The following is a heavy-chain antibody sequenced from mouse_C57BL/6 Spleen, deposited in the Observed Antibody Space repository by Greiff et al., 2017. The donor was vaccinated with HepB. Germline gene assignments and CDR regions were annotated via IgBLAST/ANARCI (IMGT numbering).Heavy chain of an antibody. V-gene: IGHV3-6*01. D-gene: IGHD1-1*01. J-gene: IGHJ2*01. Sequence: EVKLQESGPGLVKPSQSLSLTCSVTGYSITSGYYWNWIRQFPGNKLEWMGYISYDGSNNYNPSLKNRISITRDTSKNQFFLKLNSVTTEDTATYYCARSLDYYGSSYFDYWGQGTTLTVSS. CDR1: GYSITSGYY. CDR3: ARSLDYYGSSYFDY. CDR2: ISYDGSN.